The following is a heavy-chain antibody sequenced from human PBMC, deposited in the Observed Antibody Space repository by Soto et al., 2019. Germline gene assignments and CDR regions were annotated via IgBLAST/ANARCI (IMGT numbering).Heavy chain of an antibody. V-gene: IGHV1-8*01. CDR2: MNPDSGHT. CDR1: GYTFTTYD. D-gene: IGHD3-3*01. CDR3: ARGDQHLWNVNNF. J-gene: IGHJ4*02. Sequence: ASVKVSCKASGYTFTTYDINWVRQATGQGLEWMGWMNPDSGHTGYAQKFQGRVTMTRDTSISTAYMELSSLRSEDTAVYFCARGDQHLWNVNNFWGQGSLVTVSS.